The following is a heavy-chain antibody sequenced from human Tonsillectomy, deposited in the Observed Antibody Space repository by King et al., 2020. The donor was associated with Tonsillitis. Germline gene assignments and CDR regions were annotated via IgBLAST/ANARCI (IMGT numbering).Heavy chain of an antibody. CDR3: ARDQGYSSFDY. CDR1: GFTFSASW. CDR2: TKPDGREN. Sequence: EVQLVESGGGLVQPGGNLRLSCAASGFTFSASWMTWVRQPPGKGLEWVSTTKPDGRENWNVDSVRGRFTISRDNAKNSLFLQMNSLRAEDTALYYCARDQGYSSFDYWGQGTLVTVSS. J-gene: IGHJ4*02. D-gene: IGHD2-21*01. V-gene: IGHV3-7*04.